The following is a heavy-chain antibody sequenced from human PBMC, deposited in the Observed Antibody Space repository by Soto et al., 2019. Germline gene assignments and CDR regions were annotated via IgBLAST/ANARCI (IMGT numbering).Heavy chain of an antibody. CDR1: GSTFSTYA. J-gene: IGHJ4*02. CDR2: ISGSGDST. CDR3: AKERSSGWSFDY. V-gene: IGHV3-23*01. D-gene: IGHD6-19*01. Sequence: GGSLRLSCAASGSTFSTYAMNWVRQAPGKGLEWVSGISGSGDSTYYADSVKGRFTVSRDNSKNTLYLQMNSLRAEDTAVFYCAKERSSGWSFDYWGQGTLVTVPQ.